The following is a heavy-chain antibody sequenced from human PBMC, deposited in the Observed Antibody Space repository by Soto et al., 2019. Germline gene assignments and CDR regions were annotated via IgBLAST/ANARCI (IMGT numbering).Heavy chain of an antibody. CDR1: GFNFGPFW. D-gene: IGHD3-10*01. CDR3: ARDRGYPDSFDI. J-gene: IGHJ3*02. CDR2: INSDGSTI. V-gene: IGHV3-74*01. Sequence: PGESLKISCAASGFNFGPFWMHWVRQVPGKGLVWVSHINSDGSTIVYADSVKGRFTISRDNAKSTLFLQMNSLRVEDTAVYYCARDRGYPDSFDIWGQGTMVTVSS.